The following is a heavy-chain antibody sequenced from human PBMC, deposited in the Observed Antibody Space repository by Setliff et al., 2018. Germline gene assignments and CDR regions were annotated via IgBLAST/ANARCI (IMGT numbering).Heavy chain of an antibody. D-gene: IGHD3-10*01. Sequence: GASVKVSCKASGYTFTGYSMHWVRQAPGQGLEWMGRINPNSGGTNYAQKFQGRVTMTRDTSISTACMELSRLRSDDTAVYYCARVGSLAPLYYGNYWGQGTLVTVSS. CDR1: GYTFTGYS. V-gene: IGHV1-2*06. J-gene: IGHJ4*02. CDR2: INPNSGGT. CDR3: ARVGSLAPLYYGNY.